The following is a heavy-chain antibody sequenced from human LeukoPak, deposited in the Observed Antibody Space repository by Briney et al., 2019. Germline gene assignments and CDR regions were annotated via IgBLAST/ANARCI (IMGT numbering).Heavy chain of an antibody. V-gene: IGHV3-7*03. Sequence: GGSLRLSCAASGFTFSSYWMNWARQAPGKGLEWVASINHNGNVNYYVDSVKGRFTISRDNAKNSLYLQMSNLRADDTAVYYCSRRENDYWGQGTLVTVSS. J-gene: IGHJ4*02. CDR3: SRRENDY. CDR2: INHNGNVN. D-gene: IGHD5-24*01. CDR1: GFTFSSYW.